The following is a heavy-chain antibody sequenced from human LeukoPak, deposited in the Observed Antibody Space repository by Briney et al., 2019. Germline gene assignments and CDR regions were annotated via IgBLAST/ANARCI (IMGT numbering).Heavy chain of an antibody. J-gene: IGHJ3*01. D-gene: IGHD3-16*01. CDR2: IWYDGSNE. CDR1: GFSFSNSG. Sequence: GGSLRLSCAASGFSFSNSGMHWVRQAPGKGLEWVAVIWYDGSNEYYADAVKGRFTISRDNSKNTVHLQMNSLRVEDTSVYYCARGISMLVNAFDLWGQGTLVTVTS. V-gene: IGHV3-33*01. CDR3: ARGISMLVNAFDL.